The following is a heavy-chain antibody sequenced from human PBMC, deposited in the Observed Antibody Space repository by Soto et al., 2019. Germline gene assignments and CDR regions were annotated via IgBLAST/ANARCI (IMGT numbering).Heavy chain of an antibody. D-gene: IGHD2-21*02. Sequence: SETLSLTCALYGGSFDGYYWSWIRQPPGKGLEWIGEINHSGSTNYNPSLKSRVTISVDTSKNQFSLKLSSVTAADTAVYYCARGGCGGDCYWDYYGMDVWGQGTTVTVSS. CDR1: GGSFDGYY. V-gene: IGHV4-34*01. CDR3: ARGGCGGDCYWDYYGMDV. J-gene: IGHJ6*02. CDR2: INHSGST.